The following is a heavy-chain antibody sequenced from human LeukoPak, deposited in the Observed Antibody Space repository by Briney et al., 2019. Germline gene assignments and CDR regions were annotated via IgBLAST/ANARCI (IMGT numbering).Heavy chain of an antibody. J-gene: IGHJ5*02. Sequence: PSETLSLTCSVSGGSISGYYWSWIRQPPGKGLEWIGSISYSGSTNFNPSLKSQVTISVDTSKNQFSLKVSSVTAADTAVYYYARDIRSSSWFKYNWFDPWGQGTLVTVSS. CDR1: GGSISGYY. CDR2: ISYSGST. V-gene: IGHV4-59*01. CDR3: ARDIRSSSWFKYNWFDP. D-gene: IGHD6-13*01.